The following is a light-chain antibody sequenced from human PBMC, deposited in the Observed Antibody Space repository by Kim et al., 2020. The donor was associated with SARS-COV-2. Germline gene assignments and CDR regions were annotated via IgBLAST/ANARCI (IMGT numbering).Light chain of an antibody. Sequence: EIVLTQSPGTLSLSPGERATLSCRASQSLNSNYLAWYQQKPGQAPRLLIYATSSRATGIPDRFSGTESGTDFTLTIRRLEPEDFAVYYCRQTGRSPFSFGQGTKLEI. CDR3: RQTGRSPFS. CDR1: QSLNSNY. V-gene: IGKV3-20*01. CDR2: ATS. J-gene: IGKJ2*03.